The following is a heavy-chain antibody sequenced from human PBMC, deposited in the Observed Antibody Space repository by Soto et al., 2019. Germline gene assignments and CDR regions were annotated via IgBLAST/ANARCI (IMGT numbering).Heavy chain of an antibody. V-gene: IGHV3-23*01. CDR1: GFTFSNYA. CDR2: ISGSGGMS. D-gene: IGHD3-16*01. J-gene: IGHJ4*02. CDR3: AKAYFVWSSEQPYYFDY. Sequence: VQLLDSGGGLVQPGGSLRLSCAASGFTFSNYAMTWVRQGPGKGLEWVSGISGSGGMSYYADSVKGRFTISRDNSKSTLYLQMNSLRAEDTAVYYCAKAYFVWSSEQPYYFDYWGQGTLVTVSS.